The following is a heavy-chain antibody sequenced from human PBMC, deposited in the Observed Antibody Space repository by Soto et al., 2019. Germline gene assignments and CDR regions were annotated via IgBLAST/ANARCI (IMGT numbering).Heavy chain of an antibody. J-gene: IGHJ4*02. V-gene: IGHV3-30*18. Sequence: GGSLRLSCQASGFNFNNYGMHWVRQAPGKGLEWVAVITYDGSNKYYADSVKGRFTISRDNSKNTLSLHLNTLKPEDTAVYHCAKDRVGGTFYTPLGFWGQGTLVTVSS. CDR2: ITYDGSNK. D-gene: IGHD1-7*01. CDR3: AKDRVGGTFYTPLGF. CDR1: GFNFNNYG.